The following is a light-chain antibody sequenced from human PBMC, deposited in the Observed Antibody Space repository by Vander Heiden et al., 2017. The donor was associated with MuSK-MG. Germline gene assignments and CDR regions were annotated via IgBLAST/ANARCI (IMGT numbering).Light chain of an antibody. CDR2: GAS. CDR1: QSVSSSY. Sequence: EIVLTQSPGTLSFSPGERATLSCRASQSVSSSYLAWYQQKPGQAPRLLIYGASSRATGIPDRFSGSGSGTDFTLTISRLEPEDFAVYYCQQDCSSLYTFGQGTKLEIK. V-gene: IGKV3-20*01. J-gene: IGKJ2*01. CDR3: QQDCSSLYT.